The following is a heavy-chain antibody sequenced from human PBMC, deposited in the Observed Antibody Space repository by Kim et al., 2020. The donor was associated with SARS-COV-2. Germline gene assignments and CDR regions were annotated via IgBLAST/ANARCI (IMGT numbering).Heavy chain of an antibody. D-gene: IGHD6-6*01. CDR2: INHSGST. CDR3: ARGPYGIAARPLDY. CDR1: GGSFSGYY. V-gene: IGHV4-34*01. J-gene: IGHJ4*02. Sequence: SETLSLTCAVYGGSFSGYYWSWIRQPPGKGLEWIGEINHSGSTNYNPSLKSRVTISVDTSKNQFSLKLSSVTAADTAVYYCARGPYGIAARPLDYWGQGTLVTVSS.